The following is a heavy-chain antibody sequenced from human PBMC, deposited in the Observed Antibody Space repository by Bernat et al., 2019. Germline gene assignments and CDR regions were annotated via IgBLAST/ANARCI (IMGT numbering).Heavy chain of an antibody. D-gene: IGHD3-22*01. J-gene: IGHJ5*02. CDR3: ARRPVSDSSTREANWFDP. CDR2: IYGSVST. V-gene: IGHV4-59*08. CDR1: GDSIRSSY. Sequence: QVQLQESGPGLVKPSETLTLTCTVSGDSIRSSYWNWIRQPPGKELEWIGYIYGSVSTHYNPSFESRLTISVDTSKNQFSLKLASVTAADTAVYYCARRPVSDSSTREANWFDPWGQGSPVIVSS.